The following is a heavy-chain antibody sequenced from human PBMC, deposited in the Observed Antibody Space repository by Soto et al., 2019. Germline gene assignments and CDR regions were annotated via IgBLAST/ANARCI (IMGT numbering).Heavy chain of an antibody. Sequence: ASVKVSCKASGYTFTSHGISWVRQAPGQGLEWMGWISAYNGNTNYAQKLQGRVTMTTDTSTSTAYMELRSLRSDDTAVYYCARVAGYCSGGSCGPSYYYYGMDVWGQGTKVTVSS. V-gene: IGHV1-18*01. CDR1: GYTFTSHG. D-gene: IGHD2-15*01. CDR3: ARVAGYCSGGSCGPSYYYYGMDV. J-gene: IGHJ6*02. CDR2: ISAYNGNT.